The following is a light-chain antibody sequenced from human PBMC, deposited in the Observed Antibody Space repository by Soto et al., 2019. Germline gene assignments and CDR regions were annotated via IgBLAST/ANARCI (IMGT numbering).Light chain of an antibody. CDR1: SSNIGAGYE. CDR2: ENN. V-gene: IGLV1-40*01. Sequence: QSVLTQPPSVSEAPGQRVTISCTGSSSNIGAGYEAHWYQQVPGTAPKLLIYENNNGPSGVPDRFSGSKSGTSASLAITGLQAEAEAEYYCQSYDSSLSGYVFGTGTKVTVL. CDR3: QSYDSSLSGYV. J-gene: IGLJ1*01.